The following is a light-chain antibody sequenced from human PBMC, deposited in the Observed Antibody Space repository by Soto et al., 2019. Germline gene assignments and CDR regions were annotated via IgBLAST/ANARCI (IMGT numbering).Light chain of an antibody. V-gene: IGLV1-44*01. CDR2: SNN. CDR1: SSNIGSNT. J-gene: IGLJ1*01. Sequence: QSVLTQPPSASGTPGQRVTISCSGSSSNIGSNTVNWYQQLPGTAPKLLIYSNNQRPSGVPDRFSDSKSGTSASLAISGLQSEDEADYYCAAWDDSLGGVFGTGTKLTVL. CDR3: AAWDDSLGGV.